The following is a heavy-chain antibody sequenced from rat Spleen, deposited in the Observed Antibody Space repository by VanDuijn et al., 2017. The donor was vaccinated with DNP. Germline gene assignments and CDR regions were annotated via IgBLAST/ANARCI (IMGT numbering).Heavy chain of an antibody. Sequence: EVQLVESGGGLVQPGRSMKLSCAASGFSFSDYYMAWVRQAPKKGLDWVASISYKGSRTYYGDSVKGRFAISRDNAKSTLYLQMNSLRSEDTATYYCARLGGDWDQGVMVTVSS. CDR2: ISYKGSRT. J-gene: IGHJ2*01. V-gene: IGHV5-22*01. CDR3: ARLGGD. D-gene: IGHD5-1*01. CDR1: GFSFSDYY.